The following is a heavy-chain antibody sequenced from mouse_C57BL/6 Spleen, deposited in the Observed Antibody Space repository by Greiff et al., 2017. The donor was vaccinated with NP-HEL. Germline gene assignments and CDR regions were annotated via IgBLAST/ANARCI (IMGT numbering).Heavy chain of an antibody. CDR2: IDPANGNT. CDR1: GFNIKNTY. CDR3: ARGDYYDYDVSAMDY. V-gene: IGHV14-3*01. D-gene: IGHD2-4*01. Sequence: VQLQQSVAELVRPGASVKLSCTASGFNIKNTYMHWVKQRPEQGLEWIGRIDPANGNTKYAPKFQGKATITADTSSNTAYLQISSLTSEDTAIYYCARGDYYDYDVSAMDYWGQGTSVTVSS. J-gene: IGHJ4*01.